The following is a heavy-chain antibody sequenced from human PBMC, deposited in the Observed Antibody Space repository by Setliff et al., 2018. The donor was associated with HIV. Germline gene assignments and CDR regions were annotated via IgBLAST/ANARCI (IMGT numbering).Heavy chain of an antibody. Sequence: SETLSLTCAVYGGSFSGYYWSWIRQPPGKGLEWIGEINHSGSTNYNPSLKSRVTISVDTSKNQFSLELSSVTAADTAVYYCATYADRESNRFDPWGQGILVTVSS. J-gene: IGHJ5*02. CDR3: ATYADRESNRFDP. CDR2: INHSGST. D-gene: IGHD3-10*01. V-gene: IGHV4-34*01. CDR1: GGSFSGYY.